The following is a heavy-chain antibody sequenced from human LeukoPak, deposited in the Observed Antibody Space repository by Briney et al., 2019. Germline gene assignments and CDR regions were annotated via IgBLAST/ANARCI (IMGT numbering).Heavy chain of an antibody. Sequence: GGSLRLSCAASNFSVNNNYIDWLRHAPGKGLEWVSSLDNFGAKYYGDSVTGRFTVSRDLSKNTVYLQMSSLRADDTAVYYCAGGTYYGTGTRPGYLNYWGLGTLVTVSS. V-gene: IGHV3-53*01. CDR1: NFSVNNNY. CDR2: LDNFGAK. J-gene: IGHJ4*02. D-gene: IGHD3-10*01. CDR3: AGGTYYGTGTRPGYLNY.